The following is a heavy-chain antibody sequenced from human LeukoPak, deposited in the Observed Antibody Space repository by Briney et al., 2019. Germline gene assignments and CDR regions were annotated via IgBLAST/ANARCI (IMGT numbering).Heavy chain of an antibody. CDR1: GYSISSGYY. CDR3: ARVLAVAGIYDGYYYYGMDV. CDR2: IYHSGST. J-gene: IGHJ6*04. Sequence: SETLSLTCAVSGYSISSGYYWGWIRQPPGKGLEWIGSIYHSGSTYYNPSLKSRATISVDTSKNQFSLKLSSVTAADTAVYYCARVLAVAGIYDGYYYYGMDVWGKGTTVTVSS. D-gene: IGHD6-19*01. V-gene: IGHV4-38-2*01.